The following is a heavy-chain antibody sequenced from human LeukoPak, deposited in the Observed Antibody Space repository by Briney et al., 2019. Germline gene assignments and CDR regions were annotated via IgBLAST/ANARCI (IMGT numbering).Heavy chain of an antibody. J-gene: IGHJ4*02. CDR1: GYSFTSYW. CDR2: IYPGDSDT. V-gene: IGHV5-51*01. CDR3: ARSSSALSAFDY. Sequence: GESLKISCKGSGYSFTSYWIAWLRQMPAKGLECMGIIYPGDSDTRYSPSFQGQVTISADKSIYTAYLQWSSLKASDSAMYYCARSSSALSAFDYWGQGTLVTVSS. D-gene: IGHD2-15*01.